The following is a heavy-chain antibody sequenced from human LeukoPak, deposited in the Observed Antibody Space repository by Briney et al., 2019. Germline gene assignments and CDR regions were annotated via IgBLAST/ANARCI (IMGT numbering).Heavy chain of an antibody. Sequence: GRSLRLSCAASGFTFSSYGMHWVRQAPGKGLERVAVIWYDGSNKYYADSVKGRFTISRDNSKNTLYLQMNSLRAEDTAVYYCAREGGAASHYFDYWGQGTLVTVSS. CDR1: GFTFSSYG. CDR3: AREGGAASHYFDY. D-gene: IGHD3-10*01. CDR2: IWYDGSNK. J-gene: IGHJ4*02. V-gene: IGHV3-33*01.